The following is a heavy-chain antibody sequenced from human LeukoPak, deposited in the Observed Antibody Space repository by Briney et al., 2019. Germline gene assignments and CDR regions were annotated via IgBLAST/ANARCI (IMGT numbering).Heavy chain of an antibody. Sequence: GASVKVSCKASGGTFSSYAISWVRQAPGQGLERMGGIIPIFGTANYAQKFQGRVTITTDESTSTAYMELSSLRSEDTAVYYCARAAAARPSPLDYWGQGTLVTVSS. D-gene: IGHD6-6*01. CDR2: IIPIFGTA. V-gene: IGHV1-69*05. CDR3: ARAAAARPSPLDY. CDR1: GGTFSSYA. J-gene: IGHJ4*02.